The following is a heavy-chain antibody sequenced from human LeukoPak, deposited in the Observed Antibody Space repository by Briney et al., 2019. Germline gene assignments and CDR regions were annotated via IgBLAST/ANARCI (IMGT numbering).Heavy chain of an antibody. CDR1: GGSISRYY. D-gene: IGHD4-23*01. Sequence: SSETLSLTCSVSGGSISRYYWSWIRQPPGKGLEWIGYVYYSGSTNNNTSLKSRVTISVDTSKNQFSLKLSSVTAADTAVYYCARDRGDNYGGKSKRDYYYGMDVWGQGTTVTVSS. V-gene: IGHV4-59*01. CDR2: VYYSGST. CDR3: ARDRGDNYGGKSKRDYYYGMDV. J-gene: IGHJ6*02.